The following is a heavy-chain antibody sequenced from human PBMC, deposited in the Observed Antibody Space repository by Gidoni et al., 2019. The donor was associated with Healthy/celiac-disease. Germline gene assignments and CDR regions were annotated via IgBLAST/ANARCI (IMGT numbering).Heavy chain of an antibody. V-gene: IGHV1-2*02. CDR1: GYTFTGYY. Sequence: QVQLVQSGAEVKKPGASVKVSCKASGYTFTGYYMHWVRQAPGQGLEWMGWINPNSGGTNYAQKFQGRVTMTRDTSISTAYMELSRLRSDDTAVYYCAKTISIAARGYYFDYWGQGTLVTVSS. D-gene: IGHD6-6*01. J-gene: IGHJ4*02. CDR3: AKTISIAARGYYFDY. CDR2: INPNSGGT.